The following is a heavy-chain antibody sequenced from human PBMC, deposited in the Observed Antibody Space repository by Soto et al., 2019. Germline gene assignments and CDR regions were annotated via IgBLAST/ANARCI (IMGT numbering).Heavy chain of an antibody. CDR2: IYPKAGKM. CDR3: ARDIAFDIDY. Sequence: QVHLLQSGAEVQKPGASVKVSCKTSGYTFNDFGITWVRQAPGLGLEWLGWIYPKAGKMNFAPKFQNRVIMTTDTSTSTAFMELTSLTFDDSAIYFCARDIAFDIDYWGQGTLVTVS. J-gene: IGHJ4*02. D-gene: IGHD2-15*01. V-gene: IGHV1-18*01. CDR1: GYTFNDFG.